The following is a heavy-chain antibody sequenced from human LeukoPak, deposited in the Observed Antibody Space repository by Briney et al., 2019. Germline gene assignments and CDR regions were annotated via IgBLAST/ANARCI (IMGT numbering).Heavy chain of an antibody. Sequence: PGGSLRLSCAASGFTFSSYGMHWVRQAPGKGLEWVAVIWYDGSNKYYADSVKGRFTISRDNSKNTLYLQMNGLRAEDTAVYYCAREPNGGPYGMDVWGQGTTVTVSS. CDR2: IWYDGSNK. J-gene: IGHJ6*02. CDR1: GFTFSSYG. CDR3: AREPNGGPYGMDV. V-gene: IGHV3-33*08. D-gene: IGHD4-23*01.